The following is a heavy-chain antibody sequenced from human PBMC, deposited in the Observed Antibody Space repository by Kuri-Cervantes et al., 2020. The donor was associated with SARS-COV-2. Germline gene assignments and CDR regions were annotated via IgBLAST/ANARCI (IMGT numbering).Heavy chain of an antibody. CDR1: GFTFDDYA. CDR3: ASSHQNTIFGGNWFDP. Sequence: GESLKISCAASGFTFDDYAMHWVRQAPGKGLEWVSSITSRSTFIYYADAVKGRFTISRDNAKNSLYLQMNSLRAEDTAVYYCASSHQNTIFGGNWFDPWGQGTLVTVSS. J-gene: IGHJ5*02. CDR2: ITSRSTFI. D-gene: IGHD3-3*01. V-gene: IGHV3-21*01.